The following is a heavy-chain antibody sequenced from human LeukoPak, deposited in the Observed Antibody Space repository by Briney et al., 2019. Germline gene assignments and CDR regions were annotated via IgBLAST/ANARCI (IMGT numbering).Heavy chain of an antibody. CDR1: GGSISSYY. Sequence: SETLSLTCTVSGGSISSYYWSWIRQPPGGGLEWIGYIYTSGSTNYNPSLKSRVTISVDTSKNQFSLKLSSVTAADTAVYYCARHTHYYYYMDVWGKGTTVTVSS. D-gene: IGHD5-18*01. CDR3: ARHTHYYYYMDV. V-gene: IGHV4-4*09. CDR2: IYTSGST. J-gene: IGHJ6*03.